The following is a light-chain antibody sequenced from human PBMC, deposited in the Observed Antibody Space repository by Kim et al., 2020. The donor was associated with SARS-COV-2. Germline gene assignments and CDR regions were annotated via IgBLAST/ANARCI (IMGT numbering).Light chain of an antibody. CDR3: RQYGSSLT. CDR1: QSVSSSY. V-gene: IGKV3-20*01. CDR2: GAS. J-gene: IGKJ5*01. Sequence: EIVLTQSPGTLSLSPGERATLSCRASQSVSSSYLAWYQQKPGQAPRLLIYGASSRATGIPDRFSGSGSGTDFTLTISRLEPEDFAVYYCRQYGSSLTFGQGTRREIK.